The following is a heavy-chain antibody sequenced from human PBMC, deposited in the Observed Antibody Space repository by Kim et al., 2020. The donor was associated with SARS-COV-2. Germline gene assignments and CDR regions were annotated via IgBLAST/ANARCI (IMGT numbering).Heavy chain of an antibody. Sequence: SETLSLTCTVSGGSISSSSYYWGWIRQPPGKGLEWIGSIYYSGSTYYNPSLKSRVTISVDTSKNQFSLKLSSVTAADTAVYYCASDVLRYFDWLGYYFDYWGQGTLVTVSS. CDR2: IYYSGST. CDR3: ASDVLRYFDWLGYYFDY. CDR1: GGSISSSSYY. J-gene: IGHJ4*02. V-gene: IGHV4-39*01. D-gene: IGHD3-9*01.